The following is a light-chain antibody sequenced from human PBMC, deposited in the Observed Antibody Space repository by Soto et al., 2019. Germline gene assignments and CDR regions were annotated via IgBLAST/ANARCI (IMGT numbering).Light chain of an antibody. V-gene: IGKV3-11*01. Sequence: EIVLTQSPATLSLSPGERATLSCRASQSVSSYLAWYQQKPGQAPRLLIYDASNRATGIPARFSGSGSGTVFTLTTSSLGPEESAVYYCHQRSNWPPSVGQGTKLEIK. CDR1: QSVSSY. CDR3: HQRSNWPPS. CDR2: DAS. J-gene: IGKJ2*01.